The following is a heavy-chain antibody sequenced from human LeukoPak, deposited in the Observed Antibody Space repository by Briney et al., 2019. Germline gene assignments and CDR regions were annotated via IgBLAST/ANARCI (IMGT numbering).Heavy chain of an antibody. V-gene: IGHV3-23*01. CDR2: IYGSGVSI. J-gene: IGHJ4*02. CDR3: AKDLGWELPAEAY. CDR1: GFTFEKYV. Sequence: PGGSLRLSCVASGFTFEKYVMNWVRRAPGKGLEWLATIYGSGVSISYADSVKGRFTISRDNSNNTLYLQMNSLRVEDTAMYFCAKDLGWELPAEAYWGQGILVTVSS. D-gene: IGHD1-26*01.